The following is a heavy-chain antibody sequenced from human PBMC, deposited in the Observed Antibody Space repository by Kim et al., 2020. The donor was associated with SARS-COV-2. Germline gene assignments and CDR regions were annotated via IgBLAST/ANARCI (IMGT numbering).Heavy chain of an antibody. J-gene: IGHJ4*02. CDR1: GFTFSSYA. CDR2: ISGSGGST. CDR3: ARDKVWGSGNAVAFDY. D-gene: IGHD3-10*01. Sequence: GGSLRLSCAASGFTFSSYAMSWVRQAPGKGLEWVSAISGSGGSTYYADSVKGRFTISRDNSKNTLYLQMNSLRAEDTAVYYCARDKVWGSGNAVAFDYWGQGTLVTVSS. V-gene: IGHV3-23*01.